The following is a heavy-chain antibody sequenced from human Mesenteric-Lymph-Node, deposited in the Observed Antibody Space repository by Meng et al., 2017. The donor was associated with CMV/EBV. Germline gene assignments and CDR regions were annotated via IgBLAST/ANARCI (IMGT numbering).Heavy chain of an antibody. V-gene: IGHV3-48*04. D-gene: IGHD2-15*01. CDR1: GFTFSFYN. Sequence: GESLKISCATSGFTFSFYNMNWVRQAPEKGLEWISYISSSGIAIYYADSVRGRFTVSRDNAKSSLSLQMNSLRAEDTAVYYCARGGYSSGWGDFDYWGQGTLVTVSS. CDR3: ARGGYSSGWGDFDY. J-gene: IGHJ4*02. CDR2: ISSSGIAI.